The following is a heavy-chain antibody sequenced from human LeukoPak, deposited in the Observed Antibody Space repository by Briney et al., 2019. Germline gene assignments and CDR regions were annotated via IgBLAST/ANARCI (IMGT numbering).Heavy chain of an antibody. CDR3: AREYSGHLDY. CDR2: INAGNGNT. Sequence: EASVKVSCKASGYTFTSYGISWVRQAPGQRLEWMGWINAGNGNTKYSQKFQGRVTITRDTSASTAYMELSSLRSEDTAVYYCAREYSGHLDYWGQGTLVTVSS. CDR1: GYTFTSYG. V-gene: IGHV1-3*01. D-gene: IGHD5-12*01. J-gene: IGHJ4*02.